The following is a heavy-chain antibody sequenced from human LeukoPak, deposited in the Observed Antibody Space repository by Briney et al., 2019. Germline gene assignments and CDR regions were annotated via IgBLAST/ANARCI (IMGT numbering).Heavy chain of an antibody. CDR3: ARDPTPQYYYYDSSGYYYFDY. CDR1: GFTFSSYA. Sequence: GGSLRLSCAASGFTFSSYAMSWVRQAPGKGLEWVSSISSSSSYIYYADSVKGRFTISRDNAKNSLYLQMNSLRAEDTAVYYCARDPTPQYYYYDSSGYYYFDYWGQGTLVTVSS. CDR2: ISSSSSYI. D-gene: IGHD3-22*01. J-gene: IGHJ4*02. V-gene: IGHV3-21*01.